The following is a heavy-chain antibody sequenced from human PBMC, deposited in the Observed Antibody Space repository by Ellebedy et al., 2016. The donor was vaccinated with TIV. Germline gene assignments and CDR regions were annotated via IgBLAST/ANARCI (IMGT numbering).Heavy chain of an antibody. CDR1: GFTFSSYA. D-gene: IGHD3-10*02. CDR2: ISNTGSRT. Sequence: PSETLSLTCAASGFTFSSYAMSWVRQAPGKGLEWVSTISNTGSRTYYADSVEGRFIISRDNSKKTLYLQMNSLRAEDTAIYYCARGKSGTYVHHAFDYWGQGTLVTVSS. J-gene: IGHJ4*02. CDR3: ARGKSGTYVHHAFDY. V-gene: IGHV3-23*01.